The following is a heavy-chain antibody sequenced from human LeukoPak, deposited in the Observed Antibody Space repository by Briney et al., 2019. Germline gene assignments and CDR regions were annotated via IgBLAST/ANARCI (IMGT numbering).Heavy chain of an antibody. CDR2: ISGSGGRT. V-gene: IGHV3-23*01. CDR1: GFTFSSYA. D-gene: IGHD2-21*02. J-gene: IGHJ4*02. Sequence: GGSLRLSCAASGFTFSSYAMSWVRQAPGKGLEWVSAISGSGGRTYYADSGKGRFTISRDNSKNTLYLRMNSLIAEDTAGYYGAKDAEGVTRYVDYWGQGTLVTVSS. CDR3: AKDAEGVTRYVDY.